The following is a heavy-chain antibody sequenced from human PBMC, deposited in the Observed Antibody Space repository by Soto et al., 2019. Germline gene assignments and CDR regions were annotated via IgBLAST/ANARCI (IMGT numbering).Heavy chain of an antibody. Sequence: EVQLVESGGGLVKPGGSLRLSCAASGFTFSSYSMNWVRQAPGKGLEWVSSISSNSSYIYYADSVKGRFTISRDNAKNSLYLQMNSLRAEDTAVYYCARMGSKRYYYYGMDVWGQGTTVTVSS. V-gene: IGHV3-21*01. CDR2: ISSNSSYI. D-gene: IGHD6-13*01. J-gene: IGHJ6*02. CDR3: ARMGSKRYYYYGMDV. CDR1: GFTFSSYS.